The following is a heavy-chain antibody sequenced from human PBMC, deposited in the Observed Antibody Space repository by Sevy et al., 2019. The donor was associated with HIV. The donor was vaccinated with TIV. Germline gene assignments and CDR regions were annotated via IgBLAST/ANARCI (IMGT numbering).Heavy chain of an antibody. D-gene: IGHD6-19*01. J-gene: IGHJ4*02. Sequence: GASVKVSCKASGYTFTSYAMHWVRQAPGQRLEWMGWINAGNGNTKYSQKFQGRVTITRDTSASTAYMELSSLRSEDTAVYYCARDQWLAAKTPDYWGQGTLVTVSS. CDR1: GYTFTSYA. CDR3: ARDQWLAAKTPDY. V-gene: IGHV1-3*01. CDR2: INAGNGNT.